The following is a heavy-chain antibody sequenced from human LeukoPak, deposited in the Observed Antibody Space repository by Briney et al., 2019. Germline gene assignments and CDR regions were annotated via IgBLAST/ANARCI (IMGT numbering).Heavy chain of an antibody. Sequence: GGSLRLSCAASGFIFNIHAMSWVRQAPGKGLEWVSGISGSGARTDYADSVKGRFTISRDNSKNTLDLQMSSLRVEDTAVYYCAKDNWNSGEYYFDYWGQGTLVTVSS. J-gene: IGHJ4*02. CDR1: GFIFNIHA. D-gene: IGHD1-7*01. CDR2: ISGSGART. V-gene: IGHV3-23*01. CDR3: AKDNWNSGEYYFDY.